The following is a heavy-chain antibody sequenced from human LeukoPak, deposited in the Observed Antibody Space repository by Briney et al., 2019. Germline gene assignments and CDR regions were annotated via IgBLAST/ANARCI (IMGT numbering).Heavy chain of an antibody. V-gene: IGHV4-59*01. J-gene: IGHJ4*02. CDR1: GGSISSY. Sequence: SETLFLTCTVSGGSISSYWSWIRQSPGKGLEWIGYIYFSGTTNHNPSLKSRLTISIDTSRNQFSLKLSSVTAADTAIYYCVSGGSYLTKWGQGTLVTVSS. CDR3: VSGGSYLTK. D-gene: IGHD3-10*01. CDR2: IYFSGTT.